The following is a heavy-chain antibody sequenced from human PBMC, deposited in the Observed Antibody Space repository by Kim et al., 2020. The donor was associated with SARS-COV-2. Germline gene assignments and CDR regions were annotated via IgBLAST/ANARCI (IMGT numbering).Heavy chain of an antibody. V-gene: IGHV4-59*01. CDR2: IYYSGST. Sequence: SETLSLTCTVSGGSISSYYWSWIRQPPGKGLEWIGYIYYSGSTNYNPSLKSRVTISVDTSKNQFSLKLSAVTAADTAVYYCARTKRFSYYYGWGRLGY. D-gene: IGHD3-10*01. CDR3: ARTKRFSYYYGWGRLGY. CDR1: GGSISSYY. J-gene: IGHJ4*03.